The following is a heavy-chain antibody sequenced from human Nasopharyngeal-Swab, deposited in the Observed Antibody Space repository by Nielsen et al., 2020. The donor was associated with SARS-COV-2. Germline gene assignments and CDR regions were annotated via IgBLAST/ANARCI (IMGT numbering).Heavy chain of an antibody. D-gene: IGHD5-18*01. Sequence: GQAAGKGLEWVSYIKTSGDTISYADFVKGRFTISRDNAKNSLYLQMDSLRAEDTAMYYCARTPQLWSLYFDYWGQGTLVTVSS. J-gene: IGHJ4*02. V-gene: IGHV3-11*01. CDR2: IKTSGDTI. CDR3: ARTPQLWSLYFDY.